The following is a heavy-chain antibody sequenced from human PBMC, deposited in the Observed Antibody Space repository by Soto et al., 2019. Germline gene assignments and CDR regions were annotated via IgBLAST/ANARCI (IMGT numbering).Heavy chain of an antibody. V-gene: IGHV3-7*05. D-gene: IGHD4-17*01. CDR2: IKQAGSEK. Sequence: EVQLVESGGGLVQPGGSLRLSCTASGLTLSNIWLNWVRQAPEKGLEGVANIKQAGSEKNYVDSVKGRFTISRDNAKNSLYLQMNSLRADDTAMYYCMTTVTTFGCWGQGTLVTVSS. J-gene: IGHJ4*02. CDR3: MTTVTTFGC. CDR1: GLTLSNIW.